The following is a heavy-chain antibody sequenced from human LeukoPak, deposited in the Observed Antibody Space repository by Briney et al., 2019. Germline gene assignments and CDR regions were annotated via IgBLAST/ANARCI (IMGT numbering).Heavy chain of an antibody. CDR3: ARDLCSGGNCYDDAFDI. D-gene: IGHD2-15*01. CDR2: INAGNGNT. CDR1: GYSFTSYS. J-gene: IGHJ3*02. Sequence: ASVKVCCKASGYSFTSYSLHWVRQAPGQRLEWLGWINAGNGNTKHSQKFQDRVTITRDTSGTTAYMELSSLRPEDTAMYYCARDLCSGGNCYDDAFDIWGQGTMVTVSS. V-gene: IGHV1-3*01.